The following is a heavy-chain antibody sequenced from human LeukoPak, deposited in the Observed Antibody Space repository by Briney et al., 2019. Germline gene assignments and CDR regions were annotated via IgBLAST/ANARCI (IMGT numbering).Heavy chain of an antibody. J-gene: IGHJ4*02. V-gene: IGHV3-21*01. CDR2: ITSSGSYI. CDR1: GFTFNAYS. CDR3: ARGTDSGYDSTGSFDY. Sequence: GGSLRLSCAASGFTFNAYSMNWVRQAPGQGLEWVSSITSSGSYIYYRDSLRGRFTISRDNAKNSLYLQMNSLRDDDTAVYYCARGTDSGYDSTGSFDYWGQGALVTVSS. D-gene: IGHD5-12*01.